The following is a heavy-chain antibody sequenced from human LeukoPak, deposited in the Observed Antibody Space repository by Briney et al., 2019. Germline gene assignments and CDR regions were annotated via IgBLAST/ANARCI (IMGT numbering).Heavy chain of an antibody. J-gene: IGHJ4*02. CDR3: ARDRLGYCSGGSCEGGFDY. CDR1: GFTLSNYA. CDR2: IYSGGST. V-gene: IGHV3-53*01. D-gene: IGHD2-15*01. Sequence: GGSLRLSCTASGFTLSNYAMSWVRQAPGKGLEWVSVIYSGGSTYYADSVKGRFTISRDNSKNTLYLQMNSLRAEDTAVYYCARDRLGYCSGGSCEGGFDYWGQGTLVTVSS.